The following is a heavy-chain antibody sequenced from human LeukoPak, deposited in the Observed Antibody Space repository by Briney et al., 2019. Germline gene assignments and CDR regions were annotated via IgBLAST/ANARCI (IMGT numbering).Heavy chain of an antibody. CDR2: ISSSSSYI. CDR3: ARDPGGATFAFDI. D-gene: IGHD3-10*01. CDR1: GFTFSSYS. V-gene: IGHV3-21*01. Sequence: KSGGSLRLPCAASGFTFSSYSMNWVRQAPGKGLEWVSSISSSSSYIYYADSVKGRFTISRDNAKNSLYLQMNSLRAEDTAVYYCARDPGGATFAFDIWGQGTMVTVSS. J-gene: IGHJ3*02.